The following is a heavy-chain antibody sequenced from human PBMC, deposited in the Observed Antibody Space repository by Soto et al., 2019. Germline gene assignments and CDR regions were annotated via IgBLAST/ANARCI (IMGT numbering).Heavy chain of an antibody. D-gene: IGHD2-15*01. Sequence: SETLSLTCAVSGGSISSGGYSWSWIRQPPGKGLEWIGYIYHGSTYYNPSLKSRVTISVDRSKNQFSLKLSSVTAADTAVYYCARHTPAISISDHWGQGTLVTVSS. CDR1: GGSISSGGYS. V-gene: IGHV4-30-2*01. CDR3: ARHTPAISISDH. CDR2: IYHGST. J-gene: IGHJ4*02.